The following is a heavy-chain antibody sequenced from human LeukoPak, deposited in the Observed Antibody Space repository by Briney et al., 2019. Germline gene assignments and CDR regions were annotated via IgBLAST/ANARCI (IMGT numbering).Heavy chain of an antibody. V-gene: IGHV3-53*01. J-gene: IGHJ6*02. Sequence: GGSLRLSCAASGFIVSHNYMTWVRQAPGKGLEWISVIYIDGTTYYADSVKGRFTISRDNAKNSLYLQMNSLRAEDTAVYYCARLNYGSGSYYYYYYGMDVWGQGTTVTVSS. CDR1: GFIVSHNY. CDR3: ARLNYGSGSYYYYYYGMDV. CDR2: IYIDGTT. D-gene: IGHD3-10*01.